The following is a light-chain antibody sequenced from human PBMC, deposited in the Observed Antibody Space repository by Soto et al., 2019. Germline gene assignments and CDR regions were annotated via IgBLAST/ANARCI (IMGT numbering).Light chain of an antibody. J-gene: IGKJ5*01. CDR1: RSVSSNY. CDR3: QQYGSSAPIT. CDR2: DAS. Sequence: EIVLTQSPGTLSLSPGERATLSCRASRSVSSNYLAWYQQKPGQAPSLLIYDASSRATGIPDRFSGSGSGTDFTLTISRLEPEDFAMYYCQQYGSSAPITFGQGTRLEIE. V-gene: IGKV3-20*01.